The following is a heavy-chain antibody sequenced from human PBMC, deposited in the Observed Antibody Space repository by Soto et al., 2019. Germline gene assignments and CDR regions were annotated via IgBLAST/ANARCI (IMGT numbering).Heavy chain of an antibody. Sequence: VASVKVACKASGDTFNNNAITWMRQIPGRGLEWLGEIVPILGTTNYPQEFRGRVTITADTSTSTAYMELSRLTSEDTAIYYCAREVVTVTTLGWFDSWGQGTLVTVSS. D-gene: IGHD2-21*02. J-gene: IGHJ5*01. V-gene: IGHV1-69*06. CDR2: IVPILGTT. CDR1: GDTFNNNA. CDR3: AREVVTVTTLGWFDS.